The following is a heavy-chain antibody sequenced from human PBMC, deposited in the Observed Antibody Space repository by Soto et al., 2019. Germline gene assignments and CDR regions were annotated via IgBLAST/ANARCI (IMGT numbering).Heavy chain of an antibody. CDR2: TYYRSKWYN. V-gene: IGHV6-1*01. CDR1: GDSVSSNSAA. CDR3: ARGTAYCGGECYSRISAFDI. Sequence: SQTLSLTCAISGDSVSSNSAAWNWIRQSPSRGLEWLGRTYYRSKWYNDYAVSVKSRITINPDTSKNQFSLQLNSVTPEDTAVYYCARGTAYCGGECYSRISAFDIWGQGTMVTVSS. J-gene: IGHJ3*02. D-gene: IGHD2-21*01.